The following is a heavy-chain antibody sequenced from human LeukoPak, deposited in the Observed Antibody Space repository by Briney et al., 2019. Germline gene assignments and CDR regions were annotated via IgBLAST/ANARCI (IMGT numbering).Heavy chain of an antibody. CDR3: ARDLAKAFDI. V-gene: IGHV1-18*01. CDR1: GYTLTELS. Sequence: ASVKVSCKVSGYTLTELSMHWVRQAPGQGLEWMGWISAYNGNTNYAQKLQGRVTMTTDTSTSTAYMELRSLRSDDTAVYYCARDLAKAFDIWGQGTMVTVTS. J-gene: IGHJ3*02. CDR2: ISAYNGNT.